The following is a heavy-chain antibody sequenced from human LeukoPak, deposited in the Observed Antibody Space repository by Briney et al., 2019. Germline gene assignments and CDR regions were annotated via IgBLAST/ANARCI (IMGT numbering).Heavy chain of an antibody. CDR2: IIPIFGTA. CDR3: ARDEGPTRERGVCFDP. D-gene: IGHD1-26*01. V-gene: IGHV1-69*05. Sequence: ASVKVSCKASGYTFTSYGISWVRQAPGQGLEWMGGIIPIFGTANYAQKFQGRVTITTDESTSTAYMELSSLRSEDTAVYYCARDEGPTRERGVCFDPWGQGTLVTVSS. J-gene: IGHJ5*02. CDR1: GYTFTSYG.